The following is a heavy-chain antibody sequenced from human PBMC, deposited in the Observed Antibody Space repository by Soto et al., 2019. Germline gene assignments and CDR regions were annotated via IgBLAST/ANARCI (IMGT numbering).Heavy chain of an antibody. CDR3: AREVIPLTTDWYFDL. J-gene: IGHJ2*01. CDR1: DGSISGGVGGLFY. Sequence: QLQLRESGPGLVKPSETLSLTCTVPDGSISGGVGGLFYWSWIRQPPGTGLGWNGYTYDSGSTYHNPSLKSRVTISVDTSKNQFSLRLSSVTAADTAVYYCAREVIPLTTDWYFDLWGRGTLVTVSS. CDR2: TYDSGST. V-gene: IGHV4-30-4*01. D-gene: IGHD1-26*01.